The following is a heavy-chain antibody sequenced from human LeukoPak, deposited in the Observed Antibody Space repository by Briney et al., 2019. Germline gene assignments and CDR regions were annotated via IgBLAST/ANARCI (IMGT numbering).Heavy chain of an antibody. J-gene: IGHJ2*01. D-gene: IGHD3-9*01. V-gene: IGHV4-31*03. CDR1: GGSISSGGYY. Sequence: PSQTLSLTCTVSGGSISSGGYYWSWIRQHPGKGLEWIGYIYYTGSTYYNPSLKSRLTISVGTSKNQFSLKLSSVTAADTAVYYCARAVGYDILTGYNRGWFFDLWGRGTLVTVSS. CDR3: ARAVGYDILTGYNRGWFFDL. CDR2: IYYTGST.